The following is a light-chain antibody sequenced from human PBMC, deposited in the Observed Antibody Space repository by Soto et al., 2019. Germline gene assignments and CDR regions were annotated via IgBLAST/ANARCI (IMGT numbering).Light chain of an antibody. CDR2: LERSGSY. J-gene: IGLJ3*02. V-gene: IGLV4-60*02. CDR3: ETWDSGTWV. CDR1: SGHSSYI. Sequence: QSVLTQSSSASASLGSSVKLTCTLSSGHSSYIIAWHQQQPGKAPRYLMKLERSGSYNKGSGVPDRFSGSSSGADRYLTISNLQFEDEADYYCETWDSGTWVFGGGTKLTVL.